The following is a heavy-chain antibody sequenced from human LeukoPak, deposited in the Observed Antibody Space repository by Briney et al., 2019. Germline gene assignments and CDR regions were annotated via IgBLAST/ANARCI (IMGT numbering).Heavy chain of an antibody. V-gene: IGHV3-23*01. Sequence: GGSLRLSCAASGFTFSSYAMSWVRQAPGKGLEWVSAISGSGGSTYYADSVKGRFTISRDNSKNTLYLQMNSLRAEDTAVYYCVLAPNSNWFDFWGQGTRVTVSS. CDR3: VLAPNSNWFDF. D-gene: IGHD2-8*01. CDR2: ISGSGGST. J-gene: IGHJ5*01. CDR1: GFTFSSYA.